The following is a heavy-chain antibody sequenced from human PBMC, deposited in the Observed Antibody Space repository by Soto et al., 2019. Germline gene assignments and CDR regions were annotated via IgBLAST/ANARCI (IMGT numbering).Heavy chain of an antibody. CDR1: GGTFSSYA. Sequence: ASVKVSCKASGGTFSSYAISWVRQAPGQGLEWMGGIIPIFGTANYAQKFQGRVTITADESTSTAYMELSSLRSEDTAVYYCSYYYDSSGYYYEEYFDYWGQGTLVTVSS. CDR2: IIPIFGTA. J-gene: IGHJ4*02. V-gene: IGHV1-69*13. CDR3: SYYYDSSGYYYEEYFDY. D-gene: IGHD3-22*01.